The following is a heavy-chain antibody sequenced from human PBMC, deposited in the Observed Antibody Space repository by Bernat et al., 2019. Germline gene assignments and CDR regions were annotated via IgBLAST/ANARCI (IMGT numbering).Heavy chain of an antibody. CDR1: GGSISSSSYY. CDR2: IYYSGST. Sequence: QLQLQESGPGLVKPSETLSLTCTVSGGSISSSSYYWGWIRQPPGKGLEWIGSIYYSGSTYYNPSLKSRVTISVDTSKNQFSLKLSSVTAADTAVYYCARLPMDYYGSGTRFDPWGQGTLVTVSS. J-gene: IGHJ5*02. D-gene: IGHD3-10*01. V-gene: IGHV4-39*01. CDR3: ARLPMDYYGSGTRFDP.